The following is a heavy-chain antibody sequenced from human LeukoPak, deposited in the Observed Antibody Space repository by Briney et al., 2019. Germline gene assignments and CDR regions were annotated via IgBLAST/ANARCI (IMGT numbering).Heavy chain of an antibody. CDR2: INPSGGST. CDR3: ARFRYCSGGSCYGGVFDY. CDR1: GYTFTIYY. Sequence: ASVKVSCKASGYTFTIYYMHWVRQAPGQGLEWMGIINPSGGSTSYAQKFQGRVTMTRDTSTSTVYMELSSLRSEDTAVYYCARFRYCSGGSCYGGVFDYWGQGTLVTVSS. V-gene: IGHV1-46*01. J-gene: IGHJ4*02. D-gene: IGHD2-15*01.